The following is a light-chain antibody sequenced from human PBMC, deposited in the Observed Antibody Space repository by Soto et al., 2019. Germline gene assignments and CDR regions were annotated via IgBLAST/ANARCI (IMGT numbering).Light chain of an antibody. CDR3: NSYTRTSTLVV. CDR1: SSDVGGYNY. CDR2: DVS. V-gene: IGLV2-14*03. J-gene: IGLJ2*01. Sequence: QSALTQPASVSGSPGQSITISCTGTSSDVGGYNYVSWYQQHPGKAPKLMIYDVSNRPSGVSNRFSGSKSGNTASLTISGLQAEDEADYYCNSYTRTSTLVVFGGGTKLTVL.